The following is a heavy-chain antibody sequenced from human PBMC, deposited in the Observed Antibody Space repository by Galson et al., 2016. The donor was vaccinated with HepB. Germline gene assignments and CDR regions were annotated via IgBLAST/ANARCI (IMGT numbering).Heavy chain of an antibody. CDR1: GFSFNTYV. CDR3: AGGSYFYYGLDV. D-gene: IGHD2-15*01. Sequence: SLRLSCAASGFSFNTYVMNWVRQAPGKGLEWVSYIGRDGSIIYYADSVKGRFTISRDNAKNSLVLQMNSLRDEDTAVYYCAGGSYFYYGLDVWGQGTTVTVSS. CDR2: IGRDGSII. V-gene: IGHV3-48*03. J-gene: IGHJ6*02.